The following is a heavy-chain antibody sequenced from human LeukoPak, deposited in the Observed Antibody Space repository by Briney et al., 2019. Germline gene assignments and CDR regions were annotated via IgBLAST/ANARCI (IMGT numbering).Heavy chain of an antibody. CDR1: GFTFSTYG. Sequence: GGSLRLSCAASGFTFSTYGMNWLRQAPGKGLEWVSYISHSSTSVYYADSVKGRFTISRDNSKNSLTLQMNGLRDEETGVYYCARASRSGYVYWGEGALVTVSS. J-gene: IGHJ4*02. D-gene: IGHD3-22*01. V-gene: IGHV3-48*02. CDR3: ARASRSGYVY. CDR2: ISHSSTSV.